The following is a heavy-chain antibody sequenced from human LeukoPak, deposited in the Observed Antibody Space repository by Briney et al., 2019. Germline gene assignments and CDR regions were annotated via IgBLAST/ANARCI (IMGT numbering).Heavy chain of an antibody. CDR1: GGSISSYY. Sequence: SETLSLTCTVSGGSISSYYWSWIRQPPGKGLEYIGYTYYNGSTNYNPSLKSRVTISVNTSKNQFSLKLSSVTAADTAVYYCTRGGRIAATGPGGYWGQGTLVTVSS. CDR2: TYYNGST. CDR3: TRGGRIAATGPGGY. J-gene: IGHJ4*02. D-gene: IGHD6-13*01. V-gene: IGHV4-59*01.